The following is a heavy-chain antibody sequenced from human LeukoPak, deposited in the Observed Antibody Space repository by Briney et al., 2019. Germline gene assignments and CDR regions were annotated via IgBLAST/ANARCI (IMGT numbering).Heavy chain of an antibody. V-gene: IGHV3-30*02. CDR3: AKDSLADIDY. Sequence: GGSLRLSCAASGFIFSTYGMYWVRQAPGKGLDWVAFIRHDGSIKNYADFVKGRSTISRDNSKDTLYLQMNSLRAEDTAVYYCAKDSLADIDYWGQGTLVTVSS. J-gene: IGHJ4*02. CDR1: GFIFSTYG. CDR2: IRHDGSIK. D-gene: IGHD3-16*01.